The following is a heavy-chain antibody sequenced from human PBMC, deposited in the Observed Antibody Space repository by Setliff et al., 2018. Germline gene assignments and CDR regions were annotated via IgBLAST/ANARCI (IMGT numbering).Heavy chain of an antibody. D-gene: IGHD6-13*01. CDR3: VKDVVGYSSTWPKRDYFDY. V-gene: IGHV3-7*01. CDR2: INPHGSEK. CDR1: GFTFSNCW. Sequence: GGSLRLSCAASGFTFSNCWVSWVRQAPGKGLEWLASINPHGSEKYYADSVKGRFTISRDDSKNTVSLQMNSLRAEDTAVYYCVKDVVGYSSTWPKRDYFDYWGQGTLVTV. J-gene: IGHJ4*02.